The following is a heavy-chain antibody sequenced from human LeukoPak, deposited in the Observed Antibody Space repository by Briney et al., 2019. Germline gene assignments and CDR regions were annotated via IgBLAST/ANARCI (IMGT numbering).Heavy chain of an antibody. V-gene: IGHV4-39*01. Sequence: SETLSLTCTVSGGSISSSSYYWGWIRQPPGKGLEWIGSIYYSGSTYYNPSLKSRVTISVDTSKNQFSLKLSSVTAAGTAVYYCASHSSTTNFDYWGQGTLVTVSS. D-gene: IGHD1-26*01. CDR1: GGSISSSSYY. CDR3: ASHSSTTNFDY. J-gene: IGHJ4*02. CDR2: IYYSGST.